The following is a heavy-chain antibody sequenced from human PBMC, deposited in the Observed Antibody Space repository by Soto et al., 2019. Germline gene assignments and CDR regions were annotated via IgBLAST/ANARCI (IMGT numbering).Heavy chain of an antibody. CDR3: ARSQAIAVAGTMGY. CDR2: INAGNGNT. J-gene: IGHJ4*02. Sequence: ASVKVSCKASGYTFTSYAMHWVRQAPGQRLEWMGWINAGNGNTKYSQKFQGRVTIARDTSASTAYMELSSLRSEDTAVYYCARSQAIAVAGTMGYWRQGALVTVSS. V-gene: IGHV1-3*01. D-gene: IGHD6-19*01. CDR1: GYTFTSYA.